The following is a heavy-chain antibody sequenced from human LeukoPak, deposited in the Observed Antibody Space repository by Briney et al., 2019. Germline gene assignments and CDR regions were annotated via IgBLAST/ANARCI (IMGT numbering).Heavy chain of an antibody. CDR3: VRDYENLTGSKTRFHY. J-gene: IGHJ4*02. CDR2: ISSSSSYI. D-gene: IGHD3-9*01. Sequence: GGSLRLSCAASGFTFSRYSMNWVRQAPGKGLEWVSGISSSSSYIYYANSVKGRFTISRDNAKNSLYLQMNSLRAEDTAVYYCVRDYENLTGSKTRFHYWGQGTLVTVSS. CDR1: GFTFSRYS. V-gene: IGHV3-21*01.